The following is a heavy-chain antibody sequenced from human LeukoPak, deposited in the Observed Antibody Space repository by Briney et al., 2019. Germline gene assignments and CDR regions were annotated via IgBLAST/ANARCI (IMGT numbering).Heavy chain of an antibody. CDR1: GDSISGSY. J-gene: IGHJ4*02. CDR3: ARGGGITMVRGLDY. CDR2: IHYSGRA. D-gene: IGHD3-10*01. Sequence: SETLSLTCTVSGDSISGSYWTWVRQPPGQGLEWIGQIHYSGRADYNPSLKRRITISVDTSKNQFSLKLSSVTAADTAVYYCARGGGITMVRGLDYWGQGTLVTVSS. V-gene: IGHV4-59*12.